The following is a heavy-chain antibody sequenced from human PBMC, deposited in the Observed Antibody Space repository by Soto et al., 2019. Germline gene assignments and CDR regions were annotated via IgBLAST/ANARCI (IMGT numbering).Heavy chain of an antibody. CDR2: ISYDGSNK. CDR1: GFTFSSYG. D-gene: IGHD6-19*01. CDR3: AKGGRGGSGLTFDY. Sequence: GGSLRLSCAASGFTFSSYGMHWVRQAPGKGLEWVAVISYDGSNKYYADSVKGRFTISRDNSKNTLYLQMNSLRAEDTAVYYCAKGGRGGSGLTFDYWGQGTLVTVSS. V-gene: IGHV3-30*18. J-gene: IGHJ4*02.